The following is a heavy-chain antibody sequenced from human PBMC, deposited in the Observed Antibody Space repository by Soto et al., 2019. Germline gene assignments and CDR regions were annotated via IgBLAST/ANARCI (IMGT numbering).Heavy chain of an antibody. CDR3: ARCPRVVPAAIYYYYGMDV. CDR2: ISYDGSNK. CDR1: GFTFSSYA. V-gene: IGHV3-30-3*01. J-gene: IGHJ6*02. D-gene: IGHD2-2*01. Sequence: QVQLVESGGGVVQPGRSLRLSCAASGFTFSSYAMHWVRQAPGKGLEWGAVISYDGSNKYYADSVKGRFTISRDNSKNTLYLQMNSLSAEDTAVYYCARCPRVVPAAIYYYYGMDVWGQGTTVTVSS.